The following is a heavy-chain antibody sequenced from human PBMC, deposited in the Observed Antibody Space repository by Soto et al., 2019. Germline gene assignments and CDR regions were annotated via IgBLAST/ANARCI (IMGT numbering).Heavy chain of an antibody. V-gene: IGHV6-1*01. CDR3: ARAKEYSRSSGMDV. D-gene: IGHD6-6*01. Sequence: QVQVQQSGPGLVKPSQTLSLTCAISGDSVSSNSAAWNWIRQSPSRGLEWLGRTYYRSKWYNDYAVSVKSRTTITPDTSKNQFSLQLNSVTPEDTAVYSCARAKEYSRSSGMDVWGQGTTVTVSS. J-gene: IGHJ6*02. CDR1: GDSVSSNSAA. CDR2: TYYRSKWYN.